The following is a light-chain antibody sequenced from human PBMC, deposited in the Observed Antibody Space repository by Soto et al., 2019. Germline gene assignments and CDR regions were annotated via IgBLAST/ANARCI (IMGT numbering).Light chain of an antibody. V-gene: IGKV1-5*03. CDR2: KAY. Sequence: DIQMTQSPSTLSGSVGDRVTITCRASQTISSWLAWYQQNPGKAPKLLIYKAYTLKSGVQSRFSGSGSGTEFTLTIRSLQPDDFATYYCKHYNSYSEAFGQGTKVDIK. J-gene: IGKJ1*01. CDR1: QTISSW. CDR3: KHYNSYSEA.